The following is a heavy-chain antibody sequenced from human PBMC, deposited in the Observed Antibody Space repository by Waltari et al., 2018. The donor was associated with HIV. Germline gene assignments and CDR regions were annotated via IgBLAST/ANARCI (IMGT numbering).Heavy chain of an antibody. Sequence: QVQMVESGGGVVQPGRSLRLSCTASGFIFEKYGIHRVRQAPGKVLHVLTVIAFDGGNKKYAESVKGRFTISRDNSNNTVYLQMNSLRIDDSGVYYCARGPPVTLDVWGRGTTVTVS. J-gene: IGHJ6*02. V-gene: IGHV3-30*03. CDR1: GFIFEKYG. D-gene: IGHD2-21*02. CDR3: ARGPPVTLDV. CDR2: IAFDGGNK.